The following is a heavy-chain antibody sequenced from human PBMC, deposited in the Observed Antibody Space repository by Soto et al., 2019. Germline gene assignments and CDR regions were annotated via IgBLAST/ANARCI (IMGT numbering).Heavy chain of an antibody. CDR3: ARDQGGQSGNFIFDH. J-gene: IGHJ4*02. D-gene: IGHD1-26*01. CDR1: GDSVSGNSAA. V-gene: IGHV6-1*01. CDR2: TYYRSRWYN. Sequence: SQTLSLTCAISGDSVSGNSAAWNWIRQSPSRGLEWLGRTYYRSRWYNDYAVSVKSRITVTPDTSKNQFSLHLNSVTPEDTAVYYCARDQGGQSGNFIFDHWGQGALVTVS.